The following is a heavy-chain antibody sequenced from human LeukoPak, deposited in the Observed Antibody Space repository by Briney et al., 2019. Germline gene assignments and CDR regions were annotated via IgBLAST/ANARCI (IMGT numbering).Heavy chain of an antibody. Sequence: SETLSLTCTVSGGSISCYYWSWIRQPPGKGLEWIGYIYYSGSTNYNPSLKSRVTISVDTSKNQFSLKLSSVTAADTAVYYCASRGGYCSGGSCYDFWFDPWGQGTLVTVSS. CDR3: ASRGGYCSGGSCYDFWFDP. J-gene: IGHJ5*02. V-gene: IGHV4-59*01. D-gene: IGHD2-15*01. CDR1: GGSISCYY. CDR2: IYYSGST.